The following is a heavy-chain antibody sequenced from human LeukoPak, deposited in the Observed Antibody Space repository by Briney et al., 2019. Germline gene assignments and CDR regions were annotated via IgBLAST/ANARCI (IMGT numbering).Heavy chain of an antibody. Sequence: SETLSLTCTVAGGSISNYFGSWVRQPPGKGLEWIGYIYYSGSTNYNPSLKSRVTMSVDTSKNQFSLRLSSVTAADTAVYYCARAANYWSFDLWGRGTLVTVSS. CDR3: ARAANYWSFDL. CDR1: GGSISNYF. V-gene: IGHV4-59*01. J-gene: IGHJ2*01. D-gene: IGHD2-15*01. CDR2: IYYSGST.